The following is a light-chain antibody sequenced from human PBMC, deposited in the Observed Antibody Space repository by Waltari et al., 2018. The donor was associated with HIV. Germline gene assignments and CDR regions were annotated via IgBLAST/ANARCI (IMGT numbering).Light chain of an antibody. CDR2: GAT. V-gene: IGKV1-39*01. CDR3: QQSFSAPT. Sequence: DIQMAQSPSSLSASIGDRVTITCRASQNITHYLNWYHQRPGKAPRLLIYGATRLQGGFPSRFRGIGSGTFFTLIITSLQPEDFGTYYTQQSFSAPTFGRGTRVDIK. J-gene: IGKJ5*01. CDR1: QNITHY.